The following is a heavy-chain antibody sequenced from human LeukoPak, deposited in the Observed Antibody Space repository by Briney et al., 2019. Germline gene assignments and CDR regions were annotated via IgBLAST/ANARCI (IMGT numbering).Heavy chain of an antibody. CDR1: GFTFSICA. J-gene: IGHJ4*02. Sequence: GGSLRLSCAASGFTFSICAMHWVRQAPGKGLEWVATLSYDGTNKYYADSVKGRFTISRDNSKNTLYLQMNSLRAEDTAVYYCAKDQAPRVVTATDYWGQGTLVTVSS. CDR3: AKDQAPRVVTATDY. D-gene: IGHD2-21*02. V-gene: IGHV3-30-3*01. CDR2: LSYDGTNK.